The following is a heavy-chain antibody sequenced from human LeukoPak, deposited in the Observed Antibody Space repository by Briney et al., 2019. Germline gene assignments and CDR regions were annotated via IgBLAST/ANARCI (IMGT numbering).Heavy chain of an antibody. Sequence: SETLSLTCSVSGASTTSYYWNWIRQAPGKGLEWIGYIYSDGTTSYSPSLRSRVTTSIDTSRNQFSLKLSSVAAADAAVYYCARDTRSYDTSGYYYFDYWAREPWSPSPQ. J-gene: IGHJ4*02. CDR3: ARDTRSYDTSGYYYFDY. CDR1: GASTTSYY. D-gene: IGHD3-22*01. V-gene: IGHV4-59*01. CDR2: IYSDGTT.